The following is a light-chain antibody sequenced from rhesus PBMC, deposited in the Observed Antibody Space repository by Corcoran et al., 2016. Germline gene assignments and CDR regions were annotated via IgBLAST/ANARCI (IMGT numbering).Light chain of an antibody. CDR2: DAS. J-gene: IGKJ4*01. CDR3: QQRNSYPLT. V-gene: IGKV1-38*01. Sequence: DIQLTQSPSSLSASVGDRVTIACRTSQGISNHLAWFQQQSGEAPKLLIYDASSLQSNVPSRFRVSGSGTDFTLTISSLQPEDVGVYYCQQRNSYPLTFGGGTKVEIK. CDR1: QGISNH.